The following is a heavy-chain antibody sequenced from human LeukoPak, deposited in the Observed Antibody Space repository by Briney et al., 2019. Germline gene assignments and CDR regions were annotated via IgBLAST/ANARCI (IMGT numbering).Heavy chain of an antibody. CDR1: DDSFSSHY. CDR3: ARDLVTVTKGFDI. CDR2: ISYIGST. V-gene: IGHV4-59*11. D-gene: IGHD4-17*01. J-gene: IGHJ3*02. Sequence: PSETLSLTCAVSDDSFSSHYWTWVPQPPGKGLEWIGYISYIGSTNYNPSLKSRVTISIDTSKNQFSLKLSSVTAANTAGYYCARDLVTVTKGFDIWGQGTMVSVSS.